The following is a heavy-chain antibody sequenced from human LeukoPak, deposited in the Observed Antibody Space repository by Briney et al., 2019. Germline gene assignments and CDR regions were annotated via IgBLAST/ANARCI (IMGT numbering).Heavy chain of an antibody. CDR2: ISSSGTTI. CDR3: ARERYDYVWGSYRYFFDY. CDR1: GFTFSDYY. Sequence: GGSLRLSRAASGFTFSDYYMSWIRQAQGKGLEWVSYISSSGTTIYYADSVKGRFTISRDNAKNSLYLQMNSLRAEDTAVYYCARERYDYVWGSYRYFFDYWGQGTLVTVSS. D-gene: IGHD3-16*02. V-gene: IGHV3-11*01. J-gene: IGHJ4*02.